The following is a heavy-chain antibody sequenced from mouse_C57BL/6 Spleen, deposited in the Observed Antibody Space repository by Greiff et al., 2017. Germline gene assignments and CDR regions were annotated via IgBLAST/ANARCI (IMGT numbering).Heavy chain of an antibody. J-gene: IGHJ4*01. Sequence: SGPELVKPGASVKMSCKASGYTFTDYNMHWVKQSHGKSLEWIGYINPNNGGTSYNQKFKGKATLTVNKSSSTAYMELRSLTSEDSAVYYCARRGLTGKDAMDYWGQGTSVTVSS. D-gene: IGHD4-1*01. CDR2: INPNNGGT. V-gene: IGHV1-22*01. CDR1: GYTFTDYN. CDR3: ARRGLTGKDAMDY.